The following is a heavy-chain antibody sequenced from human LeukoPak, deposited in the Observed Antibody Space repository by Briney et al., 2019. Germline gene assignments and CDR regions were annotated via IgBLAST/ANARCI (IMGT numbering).Heavy chain of an antibody. J-gene: IGHJ6*02. D-gene: IGHD4-23*01. V-gene: IGHV4-34*01. CDR1: GGSFSGYY. Sequence: PSETLSLTCAVYGGSFSGYYWSWIRQPPGKGLEWIGEINHSGSTNYNPSLKSRVTISVDTSKNQFSLKLSSVTAADTAVYYCARLGNGRGGDYYYYGMDVWGQGTTVTVSS. CDR2: INHSGST. CDR3: ARLGNGRGGDYYYYGMDV.